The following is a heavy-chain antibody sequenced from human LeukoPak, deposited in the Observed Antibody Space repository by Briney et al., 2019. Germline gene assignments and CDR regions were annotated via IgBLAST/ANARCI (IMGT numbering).Heavy chain of an antibody. CDR2: IWYDGSNK. CDR1: GFTFSSYG. Sequence: GRSLRLSCAASGFTFSSYGMHWVRQAPGEGLEWVAVIWYDGSNKYYADSVKGRFTISRDNSKNTLYLQMNSLRAEDTAVYYCARDRHLRYFDWLPLYYYGMDVWGQGTTVTVSS. V-gene: IGHV3-33*01. J-gene: IGHJ6*02. D-gene: IGHD3-9*01. CDR3: ARDRHLRYFDWLPLYYYGMDV.